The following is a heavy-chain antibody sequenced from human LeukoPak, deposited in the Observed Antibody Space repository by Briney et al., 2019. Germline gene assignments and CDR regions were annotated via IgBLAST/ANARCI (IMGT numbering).Heavy chain of an antibody. Sequence: SETLSLTCTVSGGFISNNNYYWGWIRQPAGKGLEWIGRIYTSGSTNYNPSLKSRVTMSVDTSKNQFSLKLSSVTAADTAVYYCARYSSSWYYFDYWGQGTLVTVSS. CDR1: GGFISNNNYY. D-gene: IGHD6-13*01. V-gene: IGHV4-4*07. CDR2: IYTSGST. CDR3: ARYSSSWYYFDY. J-gene: IGHJ4*02.